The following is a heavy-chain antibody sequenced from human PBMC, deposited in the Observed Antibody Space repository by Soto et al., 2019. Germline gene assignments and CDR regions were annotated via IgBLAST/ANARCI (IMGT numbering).Heavy chain of an antibody. J-gene: IGHJ5*02. D-gene: IGHD6-13*01. V-gene: IGHV4-39*01. CDR1: GGSISSSSYY. Sequence: SETLSLTCTVSGGSISSSSYYWGWIRQPPGKGLEWIGSIYYSGSTYYNPSLKSRVTISVDTSKNQFSLKLSSVTAADTAVYYCARHGSSWYGGRFDPWGQGTLVTVSS. CDR3: ARHGSSWYGGRFDP. CDR2: IYYSGST.